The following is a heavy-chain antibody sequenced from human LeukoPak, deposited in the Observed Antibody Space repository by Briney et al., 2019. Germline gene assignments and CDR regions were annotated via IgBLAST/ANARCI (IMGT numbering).Heavy chain of an antibody. CDR2: ISSSSHYI. CDR1: GFTFSSYG. V-gene: IGHV3-21*01. CDR3: ARGENYYYYYMDV. D-gene: IGHD2/OR15-2a*01. J-gene: IGHJ6*03. Sequence: GGSLRLSCAASGFTFSSYGMSWVRQAPGKGLEWVSSISSSSHYIYYADSVKGRFTISRDNAKNSLYLQMNSLRAEDTAVYYCARGENYYYYYMDVWGKGTTVTISS.